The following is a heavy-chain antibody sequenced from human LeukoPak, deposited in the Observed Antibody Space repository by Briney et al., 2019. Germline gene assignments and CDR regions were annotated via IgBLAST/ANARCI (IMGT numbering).Heavy chain of an antibody. CDR2: VNPSSGGT. CDR3: ARGGLDTPIPFGY. V-gene: IGHV1-2*04. D-gene: IGHD6-19*01. J-gene: IGHJ4*02. CDR1: GYTFTGYY. Sequence: ASVKVSCKASGYTFTGYYMHWVRQAPGQGLEWMGWVNPSSGGTNYAQKFQGWVTMTRDTSISTAYMELSRLRSDDTAVYYCARGGLDTPIPFGYWGQGTLVTVSS.